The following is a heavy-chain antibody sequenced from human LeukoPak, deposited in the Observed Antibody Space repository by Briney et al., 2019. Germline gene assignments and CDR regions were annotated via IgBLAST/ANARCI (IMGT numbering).Heavy chain of an antibody. Sequence: GGSLRLSCAASGFTFSSYAMSWVRQAPGKGLEWVSAISGSGGSTYYADSVKGRFTISRDNSENTLYLQMNSLRAEDTAVYYCAKSLTGRNGYFSGFDYWGQGTLVTVSS. CDR2: ISGSGGST. CDR1: GFTFSSYA. D-gene: IGHD3-22*01. V-gene: IGHV3-23*01. CDR3: AKSLTGRNGYFSGFDY. J-gene: IGHJ4*02.